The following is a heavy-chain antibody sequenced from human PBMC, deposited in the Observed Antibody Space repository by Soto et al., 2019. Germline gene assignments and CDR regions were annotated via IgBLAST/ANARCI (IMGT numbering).Heavy chain of an antibody. CDR1: GFTFSSYA. CDR3: AKDIAVAGYPYYYYYGMDV. Sequence: GSLRLSCAASGFTFSSYAMSWVRQAPGKGLEWVSAISGSGGSTYYADSVKGRFTISRDNSKNTLYLQMNSLRAEDTAVYYCAKDIAVAGYPYYYYYGMDVWGQGTTVTVSS. D-gene: IGHD6-19*01. J-gene: IGHJ6*02. V-gene: IGHV3-23*01. CDR2: ISGSGGST.